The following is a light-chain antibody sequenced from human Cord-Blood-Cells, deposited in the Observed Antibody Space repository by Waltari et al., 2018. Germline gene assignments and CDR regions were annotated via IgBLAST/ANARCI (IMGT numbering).Light chain of an antibody. CDR2: WAS. V-gene: IGKV4-1*01. Sequence: DIVMTQSPDSLAVPLGERATINCKSSQSVLYSSNNKNYLAWYQLKPGQPPKLVIYWASTRESGVPDRFSGSGSGTDFTLTSSSLQAEDVAVFYCQQYYSTPYTFGQGTKLEIK. CDR1: QSVLYSSNNKNY. J-gene: IGKJ2*01. CDR3: QQYYSTPYT.